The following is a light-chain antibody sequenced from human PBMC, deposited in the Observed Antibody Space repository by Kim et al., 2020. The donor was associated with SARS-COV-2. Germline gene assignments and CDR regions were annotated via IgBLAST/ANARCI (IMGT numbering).Light chain of an antibody. J-gene: IGLJ2*01. CDR1: STNAGGGYD. CDR3: QSYDSSRSGVV. Sequence: VTTSRSASSTNAGGGYDVLSYQQHPRPAPLLLIYGNSNRPSGVPDRFSGSTSGTSASLAITGRQAEDEADYYCQSYDSSRSGVVFGGGTQLTVL. CDR2: GNS. V-gene: IGLV1-40*01.